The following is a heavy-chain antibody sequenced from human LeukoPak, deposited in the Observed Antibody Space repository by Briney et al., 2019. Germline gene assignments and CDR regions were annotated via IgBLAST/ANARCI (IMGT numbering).Heavy chain of an antibody. D-gene: IGHD5-18*01. J-gene: IGHJ4*02. Sequence: PGGSLTLSCAAYGFTFSTYGMHWVRQAPGKGLEGVAFIRYDGNNIYYADSVKGRFTISRDTSKNTLYLQMNSLRGEDTAVYYCAKDGRPSAPGGYQIDYWGQGTLVTVSS. CDR2: IRYDGNNI. V-gene: IGHV3-30*02. CDR1: GFTFSTYG. CDR3: AKDGRPSAPGGYQIDY.